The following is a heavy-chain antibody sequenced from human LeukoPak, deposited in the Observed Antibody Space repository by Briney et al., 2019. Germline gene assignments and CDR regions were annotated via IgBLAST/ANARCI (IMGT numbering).Heavy chain of an antibody. CDR3: ARAGEVTHAPYYYYMDV. J-gene: IGHJ6*03. D-gene: IGHD4-11*01. CDR1: GGSISSYY. CDR2: IYYSGST. V-gene: IGHV4-59*01. Sequence: SETLSLTCTVSGGSISSYYWNWIRQPPGKGLESIGYIYYSGSTNYNPSLKSRVTISVDTSKNQFSLKLSSVTAADTAVYYCARAGEVTHAPYYYYMDVWGKGTTVTVSS.